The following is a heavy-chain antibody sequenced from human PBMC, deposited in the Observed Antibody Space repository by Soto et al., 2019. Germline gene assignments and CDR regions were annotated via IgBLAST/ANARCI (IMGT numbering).Heavy chain of an antibody. CDR3: ARAPGDIVTGYPTKNYYYYYGMDV. V-gene: IGHV4-59*01. D-gene: IGHD3-9*01. J-gene: IGHJ6*02. Sequence: PSETLSLTCTVSGGSISSYYWSWIRQPPGKGLEWIGYIYYSGSTNYNPSLKSRVTISVDTSKNQFSLKLSSVTAADTAVYYCARAPGDIVTGYPTKNYYYYYGMDVWGQGTTVT. CDR1: GGSISSYY. CDR2: IYYSGST.